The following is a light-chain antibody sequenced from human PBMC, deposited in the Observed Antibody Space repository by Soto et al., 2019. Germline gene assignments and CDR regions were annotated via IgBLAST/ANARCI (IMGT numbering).Light chain of an antibody. CDR1: SGDVSNYDL. Sequence: QSALTQPASVSGSPGQSITISCSGSSGDVSNYDLVSWYQQIPGKAPQLMIFEVSRRPSRVSDRFSGSKSGNTASLTISGLQAEDEGDFYCCSYAGNGAWVFGGGTKLTVL. J-gene: IGLJ3*02. CDR2: EVS. CDR3: CSYAGNGAWV. V-gene: IGLV2-23*02.